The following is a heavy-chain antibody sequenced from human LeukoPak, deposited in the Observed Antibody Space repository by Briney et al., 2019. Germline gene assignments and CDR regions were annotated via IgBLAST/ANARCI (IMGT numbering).Heavy chain of an antibody. V-gene: IGHV3-23*01. D-gene: IGHD3-10*01. J-gene: IGHJ4*02. CDR3: AKDVLTGVLPN. CDR1: GLTFSNYD. CDR2: ISGSGGST. Sequence: GGSLRLSCAASGLTFSNYDMSWVRQAPGKGLEWVSAISGSGGSTYYADSVKGRFTISRDNSKNTLYLQMNSLRAEDTAVYYCAKDVLTGVLPNWGQGTLVTVSS.